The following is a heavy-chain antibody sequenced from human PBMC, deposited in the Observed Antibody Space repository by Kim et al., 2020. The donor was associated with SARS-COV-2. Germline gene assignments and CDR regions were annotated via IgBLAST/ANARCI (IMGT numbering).Heavy chain of an antibody. CDR1: GGSISSYY. J-gene: IGHJ2*01. V-gene: IGHV4-4*07. CDR3: ARVQDEAARRFWYFDL. D-gene: IGHD6-6*01. Sequence: SETLSLTCTVSGGSISSYYWSWIRQPAGKGLEWIGRIYTSGSTNYNPSLKSRVTMSVDTSKNQFSLKLSSVTAADTAVYYCARVQDEAARRFWYFDLWGRGTLVTVSS. CDR2: IYTSGST.